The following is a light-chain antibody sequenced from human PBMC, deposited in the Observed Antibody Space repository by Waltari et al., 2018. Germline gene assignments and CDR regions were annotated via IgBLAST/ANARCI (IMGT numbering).Light chain of an antibody. CDR3: CSYVGSSTWV. J-gene: IGLJ3*02. CDR1: SSDVGTYNL. CDR2: EVS. V-gene: IGLV2-23*02. Sequence: QSALTQPASVSGSPGQSITISCTGTSSDVGTYNLVPWYHHHPDKAPKLMIYEVSQRPSGISNRFSGSKSGNTASLTISGLQAEDEADYYCCSYVGSSTWVFGGGTKLTVL.